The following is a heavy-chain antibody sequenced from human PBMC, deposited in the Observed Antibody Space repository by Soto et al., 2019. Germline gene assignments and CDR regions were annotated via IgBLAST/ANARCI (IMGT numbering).Heavy chain of an antibody. J-gene: IGHJ4*02. D-gene: IGHD3-16*01. CDR1: GFTFSTYD. CDR2: ITASGDNT. Sequence: AGGSLRLSCITSGFTFSTYDMSWVRQAPGKGLEWVSVITASGDNTYYADSVRGRFTISRDNSKNTLYLQMNSLRAEDTAVYYCANGGKQSVAYWGQGTLVTVSS. CDR3: ANGGKQSVAY. V-gene: IGHV3-23*01.